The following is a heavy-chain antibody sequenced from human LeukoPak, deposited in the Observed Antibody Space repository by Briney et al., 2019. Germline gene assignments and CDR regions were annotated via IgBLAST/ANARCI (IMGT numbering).Heavy chain of an antibody. CDR3: ARGGGITDNGMDV. CDR2: IYYSGSI. J-gene: IGHJ6*02. Sequence: PSETLSLTCSVSGGSISSGPYFWSWIRQPPGKGLEWTGYIYYSGSIYYNPSLKSRATISVDTSKNQFSLKLSSVTAADTAVYYCARGGGITDNGMDVWGQGTTVTVSS. D-gene: IGHD3-10*01. CDR1: GGSISSGPYF. V-gene: IGHV4-30-4*01.